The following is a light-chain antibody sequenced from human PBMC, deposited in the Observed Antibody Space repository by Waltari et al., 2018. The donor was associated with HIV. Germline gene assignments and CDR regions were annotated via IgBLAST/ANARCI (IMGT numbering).Light chain of an antibody. J-gene: IGLJ2*01. CDR3: QSYDVSLSGSI. Sequence: QSVLTQPPPLSGAPGQRVTLSCTGSSSNLGAGYVLHGYQQLPGTAPKLLINGNINRPSGVSDRFSDFKAGTSASLAITGLQTEDEADYYCQSYDVSLSGSIFGGGTKLTVL. CDR2: GNI. CDR1: SSNLGAGYV. V-gene: IGLV1-40*01.